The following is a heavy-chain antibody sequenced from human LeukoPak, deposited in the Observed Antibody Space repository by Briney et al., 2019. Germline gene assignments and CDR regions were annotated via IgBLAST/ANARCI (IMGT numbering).Heavy chain of an antibody. Sequence: PGGSLRLSCAASGFTVSSNYMSWVRQAPGKGLEWVSVIYSGGNTYYADSVKGRFTISRDNSKNTLYLQMKSLRAEDTAVYYCARGLIYYDSSGYLYYWGQGTLVTVSS. V-gene: IGHV3-66*01. CDR2: IYSGGNT. J-gene: IGHJ4*02. CDR1: GFTVSSNY. D-gene: IGHD3-22*01. CDR3: ARGLIYYDSSGYLYY.